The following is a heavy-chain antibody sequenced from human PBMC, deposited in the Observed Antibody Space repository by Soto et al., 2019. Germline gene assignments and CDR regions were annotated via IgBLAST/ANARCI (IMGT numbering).Heavy chain of an antibody. V-gene: IGHV1-18*04. D-gene: IGHD3-3*01. J-gene: IGHJ3*02. CDR2: ISAYNGNT. CDR3: ARGGDDFWSGYYGSHAFDI. Sequence: GASVKVSCKASGYTFTSYGISWVRQAPGQGLEWMGWISAYNGNTNYAQKLQGRVTMTTDTSTSTAYMELRSLRSDDTAVYYCARGGDDFWSGYYGSHAFDIWGQGTMVTVSS. CDR1: GYTFTSYG.